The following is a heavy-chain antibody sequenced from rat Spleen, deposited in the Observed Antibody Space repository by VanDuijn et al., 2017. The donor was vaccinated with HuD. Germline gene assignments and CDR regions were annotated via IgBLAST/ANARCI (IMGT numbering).Heavy chain of an antibody. CDR1: GFTFSDYN. CDR3: ARPVRDRYNPLAQFAY. V-gene: IGHV5-7*01. Sequence: EVQLVESGGGLVQPGRSLKLSCAASGFTFSDYNMAWVRQAPKKGLEWVATISYDGSSTYYRDSVKGRFTISRDNAKSTLYLQMDSLRSEDTATYYCARPVRDRYNPLAQFAYWGQGTLVTVSS. D-gene: IGHD1-5*01. J-gene: IGHJ3*01. CDR2: ISYDGSST.